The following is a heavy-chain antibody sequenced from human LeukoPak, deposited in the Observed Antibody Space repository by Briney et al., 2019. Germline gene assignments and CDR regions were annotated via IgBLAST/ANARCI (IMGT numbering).Heavy chain of an antibody. D-gene: IGHD3-10*01. J-gene: IGHJ4*02. Sequence: GGSLRLSCAAYGFSFSSYAMHWVRQAPGKGLEWVAVISYDGSNKYYADSVKGRFTISRDNSKNTLYLQMNSLTAEDTAVYYCARDFFRDRQGYFDYWGQGTLVTVSS. V-gene: IGHV3-30*04. CDR2: ISYDGSNK. CDR3: ARDFFRDRQGYFDY. CDR1: GFSFSSYA.